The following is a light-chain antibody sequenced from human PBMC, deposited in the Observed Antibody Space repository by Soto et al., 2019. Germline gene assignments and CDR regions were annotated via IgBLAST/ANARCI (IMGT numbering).Light chain of an antibody. V-gene: IGKV1-39*01. J-gene: IGKJ5*01. CDR2: AAS. CDR3: QQSYSTPIT. Sequence: DIQMTQSPSSLSASVGDRVTITCRASQSISSYLNWYQQKPGKAPKLLIYAASSFQSGVPSRFSGSGSGTDFTLTISSLEPEDFATYYCQQSYSTPITFGRGTGLEIK. CDR1: QSISSY.